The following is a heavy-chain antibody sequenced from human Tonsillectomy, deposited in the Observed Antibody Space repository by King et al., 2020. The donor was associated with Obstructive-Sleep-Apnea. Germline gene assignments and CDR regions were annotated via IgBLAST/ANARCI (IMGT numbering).Heavy chain of an antibody. Sequence: QLQESGPGLVKPSETLSLTCTVSGGFISGSKYYWGWIRQPPGKGLEWIGSIYYRGGTYYNPSLKSRVTISVDTSKNPFSPKLSSVTAADTAVYFCARNLDYDFWSDSYTHPYYFDYWGQGTLVTVSS. CDR2: IYYRGGT. CDR1: GGFISGSKYY. CDR3: ARNLDYDFWSDSYTHPYYFDY. J-gene: IGHJ4*02. D-gene: IGHD3-3*01. V-gene: IGHV4-39*07.